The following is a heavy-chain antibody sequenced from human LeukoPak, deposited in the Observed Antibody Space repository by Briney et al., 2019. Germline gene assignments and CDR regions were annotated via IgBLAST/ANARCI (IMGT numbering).Heavy chain of an antibody. J-gene: IGHJ6*03. D-gene: IGHD4-17*01. CDR1: GFTFGDYA. CDR2: ISSSSSTI. V-gene: IGHV3-48*01. Sequence: PGGSLRLSCKASGFTFGDYAMTWVRQAPGKGLEWVSYISSSSSTIYYADSVKGRFTISRGNSKNTLYLQMNSLRAEDTAVYYCAKLVGVLGDYGPTSDQNYYYYYYMDVWGKGTTVTISS. CDR3: AKLVGVLGDYGPTSDQNYYYYYYMDV.